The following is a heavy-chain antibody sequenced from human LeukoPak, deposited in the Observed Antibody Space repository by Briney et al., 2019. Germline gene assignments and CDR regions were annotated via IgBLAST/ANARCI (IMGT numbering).Heavy chain of an antibody. CDR2: IYYSGST. D-gene: IGHD2-2*01. Sequence: SETLSLTCTVSGGSISSGDYYWSWVRQPPGKGLEWIGYIYYSGSTYYNPSLKSRVTISVDTSKNQLSLKLSSVTAADTAVYYCARDRGVVPAAPYYYYGMDVWGQGTTVTVSS. J-gene: IGHJ6*02. CDR1: GGSISSGDYY. CDR3: ARDRGVVPAAPYYYYGMDV. V-gene: IGHV4-30-4*01.